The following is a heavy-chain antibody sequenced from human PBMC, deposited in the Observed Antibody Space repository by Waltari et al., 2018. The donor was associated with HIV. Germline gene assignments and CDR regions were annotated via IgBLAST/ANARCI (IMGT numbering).Heavy chain of an antibody. CDR3: ARGYSYGSSSDY. CDR2: INHSGST. V-gene: IGHV4-34*01. CDR1: GGSFSGYY. J-gene: IGHJ4*02. Sequence: QVQLQQWGAGLLKPSETLSLTCAVYGGSFSGYYWSWIRQPPGKGLEWIGEINHSGSTNYNPSLKSRVTISVDTSKNQFSLKLSSVTAADTAVYYCARGYSYGSSSDYWGQGTLVTVSS. D-gene: IGHD5-18*01.